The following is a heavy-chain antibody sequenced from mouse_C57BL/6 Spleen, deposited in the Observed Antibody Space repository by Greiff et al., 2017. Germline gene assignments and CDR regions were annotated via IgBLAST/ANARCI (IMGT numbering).Heavy chain of an antibody. J-gene: IGHJ2*01. Sequence: VQLQQPGAELVKPGASVKLSCKASGYTFTSYWMHWVKQRPGQGLEWIGMIHPNSGSTNYNEKFKSKATLTVDKSSSTAYMQLSSLTSEDSAVYYCASPSYYSNSGDYWGQGTTLTVSS. CDR1: GYTFTSYW. CDR2: IHPNSGST. CDR3: ASPSYYSNSGDY. V-gene: IGHV1-64*01. D-gene: IGHD2-5*01.